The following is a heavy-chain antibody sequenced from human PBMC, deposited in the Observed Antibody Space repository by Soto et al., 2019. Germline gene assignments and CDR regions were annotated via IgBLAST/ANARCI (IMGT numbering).Heavy chain of an antibody. CDR1: GGSFTSNNW. Sequence: SETLSLTCAVSGGSFTSNNWWTCVRQPPGQGLEWIGEIYPTGSTNSNPSLKSRVTISLDKSENQFSLKVTSLTAADKAGYYCASRDPGTSVDFWGQGTLVTVSS. V-gene: IGHV4-4*02. CDR3: ASRDPGTSVDF. J-gene: IGHJ4*02. D-gene: IGHD1-7*01. CDR2: IYPTGST.